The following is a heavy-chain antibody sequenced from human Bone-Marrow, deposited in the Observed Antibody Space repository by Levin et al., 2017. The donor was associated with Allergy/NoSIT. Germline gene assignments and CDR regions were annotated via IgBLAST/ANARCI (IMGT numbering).Heavy chain of an antibody. J-gene: IGHJ4*02. V-gene: IGHV1-69*13. D-gene: IGHD1-26*01. CDR3: ARDTKYSGTYNFDY. CDR1: GDTFHNYA. Sequence: SVKVSCESSGDTFHNYAITWVRQAPGQGLEWMGGIIPMFGTTKYAQKFQGRVTITADESTSTAYMELSSLRSEDTAIYYCARDTKYSGTYNFDYWGQGTLVTVSS. CDR2: IIPMFGTT.